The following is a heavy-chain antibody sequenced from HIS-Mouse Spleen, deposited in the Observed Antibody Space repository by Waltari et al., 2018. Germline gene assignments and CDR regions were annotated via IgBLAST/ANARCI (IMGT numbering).Heavy chain of an antibody. Sequence: QLQLQESGPGLVKPSETLSLTCTVPGGAISSSSSCRGWIRQPPGKGLEWIGSIYYSGSTYYNPSLKSRVTISVDTSKNQFSLKLSSVTAADTAVYYCAREIPYSSSWYDWYFDLWGRGTLVTVSS. CDR3: AREIPYSSSWYDWYFDL. CDR2: IYYSGST. CDR1: GGAISSSSSC. J-gene: IGHJ2*01. D-gene: IGHD6-13*01. V-gene: IGHV4-39*07.